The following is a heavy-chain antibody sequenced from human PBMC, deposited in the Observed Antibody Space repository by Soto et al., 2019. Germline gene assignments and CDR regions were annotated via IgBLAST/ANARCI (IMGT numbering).Heavy chain of an antibody. CDR2: ISYDGSNK. CDR3: AKDAGEGDSPLDY. D-gene: IGHD3-16*01. Sequence: ESVGGVVQPGRSLRLSCAASGFTFSSYGMHWVRQAPGKGLEWVAVISYDGSNKYYADSVKGRFTISRDNSKNTLYLQMNSLRAEDTAVYYCAKDAGEGDSPLDYWGQGILVTVSS. V-gene: IGHV3-30*18. CDR1: GFTFSSYG. J-gene: IGHJ4*02.